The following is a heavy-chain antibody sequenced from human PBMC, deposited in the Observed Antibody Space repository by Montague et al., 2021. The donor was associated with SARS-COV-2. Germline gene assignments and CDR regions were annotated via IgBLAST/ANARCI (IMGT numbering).Heavy chain of an antibody. Sequence: SETLSLTCTVSGGSITDYSWTWIRQPPGKALEWIGYVYYTGGTNCNPSLKSRATISVDTSKNQFSLTVGSVTAADTAVYYCARAGGGSSYNYYGLDVWGQGTTVTVSS. D-gene: IGHD3-10*01. CDR2: VYYTGGT. CDR3: ARAGGGSSYNYYGLDV. J-gene: IGHJ6*02. V-gene: IGHV4-59*01. CDR1: GGSITDYS.